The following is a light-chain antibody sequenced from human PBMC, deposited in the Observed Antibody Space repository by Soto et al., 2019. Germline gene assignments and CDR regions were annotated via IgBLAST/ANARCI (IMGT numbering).Light chain of an antibody. Sequence: QSALTQPPSVSAAPGQKVTISSSGSSSTIGGNSVSWYQQLPGTAPKLLIYDDNKRPSGIPDRFSGSKSGTSATLGITGFQTGDEADYYCGSWDSSLSAYVFGTGTKVTV. CDR3: GSWDSSLSAYV. V-gene: IGLV1-51*01. J-gene: IGLJ1*01. CDR2: DDN. CDR1: SSTIGGNS.